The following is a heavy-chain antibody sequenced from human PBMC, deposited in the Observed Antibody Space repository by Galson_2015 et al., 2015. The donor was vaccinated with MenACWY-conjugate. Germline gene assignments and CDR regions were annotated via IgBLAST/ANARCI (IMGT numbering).Heavy chain of an antibody. CDR1: GFIVSNNY. V-gene: IGHV3-53*01. Sequence: SLRLSCAASGFIVSNNYMSWVRQAPGKGLEWVSILYSGGNTYYADSVKGRFTTSRDNSENTLYLQMNSLRVEDTAIYYCARVVVVTGTFDYFDCWGQGTLVTVSS. J-gene: IGHJ4*02. D-gene: IGHD6-19*01. CDR2: LYSGGNT. CDR3: ARVVVVTGTFDYFDC.